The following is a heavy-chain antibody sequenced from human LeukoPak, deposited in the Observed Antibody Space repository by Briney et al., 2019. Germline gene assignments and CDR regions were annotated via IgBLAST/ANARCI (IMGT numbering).Heavy chain of an antibody. CDR3: ARLFNFYGSGTYYPFDS. CDR2: VDLNGGST. CDR1: GFTFPDYG. Sequence: GSLRLSCAASGFTFPDYGMSWVRLAPGKGLEWVSGVDLNGGSTHYADSVKGRFTISRDNAKNSLYLQMNTLRAEGTALYYCARLFNFYGSGTYYPFDSWGQGALVTVSS. V-gene: IGHV3-20*04. J-gene: IGHJ4*02. D-gene: IGHD3-10*01.